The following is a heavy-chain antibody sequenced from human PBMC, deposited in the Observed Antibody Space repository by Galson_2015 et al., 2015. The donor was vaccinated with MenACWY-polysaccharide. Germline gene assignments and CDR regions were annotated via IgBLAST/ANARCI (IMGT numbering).Heavy chain of an antibody. J-gene: IGHJ6*02. CDR1: GSTFSSFD. CDR2: ISYDGNNK. Sequence: SLRLSCAASGSTFSSFDFSDYAMHWVRQAPGKGLEWVAVISYDGNNKYYADSVKGRFTIARDNSKNTVYLQMHSLRAEDTAVYYCAKDRPLRGLTKFYYGMDVWDQGTTVTVSS. V-gene: IGHV3-30*18. D-gene: IGHD3-10*01. CDR3: AKDRPLRGLTKFYYGMDV.